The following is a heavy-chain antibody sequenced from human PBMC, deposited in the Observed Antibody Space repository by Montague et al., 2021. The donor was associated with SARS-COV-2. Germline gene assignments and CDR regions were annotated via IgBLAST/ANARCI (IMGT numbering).Heavy chain of an antibody. D-gene: IGHD3-22*01. J-gene: IGHJ4*02. CDR2: IYYTGSS. CDR1: DGSISSSRYH. V-gene: IGHV4-39*01. CDR3: ARGRVDTTMILVVFTGAAHYFDS. Sequence: SETLSLTCYVSDGSISSSRYHWGWIRQPPGQALEWIGSIYYTGSSYHNPSLKSRVTLSVATSKNQFSLRLSSVTAADTAVYYCARGRVDTTMILVVFTGAAHYFDSWGQGTLVSVSS.